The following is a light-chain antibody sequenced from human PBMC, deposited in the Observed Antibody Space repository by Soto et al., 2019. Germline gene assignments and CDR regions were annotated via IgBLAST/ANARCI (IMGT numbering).Light chain of an antibody. V-gene: IGLV2-23*02. Sequence: QTVLTQPASVSGSPGQSITISCTGTSSDVGSYNLVSWYQHHPGKAPKLMIFEVSKRPSGVSNRFSGSKSGNTASLTISGLQAEGEAEYYCCSYAGTYVFGTGTKVTVL. CDR3: CSYAGTYV. J-gene: IGLJ1*01. CDR1: SSDVGSYNL. CDR2: EVS.